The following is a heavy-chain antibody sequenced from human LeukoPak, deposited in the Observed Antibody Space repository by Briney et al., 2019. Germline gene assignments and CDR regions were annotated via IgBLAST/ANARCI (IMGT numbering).Heavy chain of an antibody. J-gene: IGHJ4*02. CDR2: IYYSGST. D-gene: IGHD4-17*01. V-gene: IGHV4-59*01. CDR1: GGSISSYY. Sequence: SETPSLTCTVSGGSISSYYWSWIRQPPGKGLEWIGYIYYSGSTNYNPSLKSRVTISVDTSKNQFSLKLSSVTAADAAVYYCARENGDYLGYWGQGTLVTVSS. CDR3: ARENGDYLGY.